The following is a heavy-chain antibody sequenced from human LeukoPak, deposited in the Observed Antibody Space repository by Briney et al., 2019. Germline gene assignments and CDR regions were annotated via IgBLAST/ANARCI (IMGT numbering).Heavy chain of an antibody. V-gene: IGHV1-69*01. Sequence: ASVKVSCKASGGTFSSYAISWVRQAPGQGLEWMGGIIPIFGTANYAQKFQGRVTITADESTSTAYMVLSSLRSEDTAVYYCARADRYCSGGSCSFIYMDVWGKGTTVTISS. CDR1: GGTFSSYA. J-gene: IGHJ6*03. CDR2: IIPIFGTA. CDR3: ARADRYCSGGSCSFIYMDV. D-gene: IGHD2-15*01.